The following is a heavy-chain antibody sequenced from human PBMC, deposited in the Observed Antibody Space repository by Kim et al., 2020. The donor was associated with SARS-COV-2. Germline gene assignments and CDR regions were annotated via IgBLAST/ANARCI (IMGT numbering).Heavy chain of an antibody. CDR1: GFTFSSYA. V-gene: IGHV3-23*01. CDR3: AKDARITIFGVAPPLRVGAFDY. D-gene: IGHD3-3*01. J-gene: IGHJ4*02. Sequence: GGSLRLSCAASGFTFSSYAMSWVRQAPGKGLEWVSAISGSGGSTYYADSVKGRFTISRDNSKSTLYLQMNSLRAEDTAVYYCAKDARITIFGVAPPLRVGAFDYWGQGTLVTVSS. CDR2: ISGSGGST.